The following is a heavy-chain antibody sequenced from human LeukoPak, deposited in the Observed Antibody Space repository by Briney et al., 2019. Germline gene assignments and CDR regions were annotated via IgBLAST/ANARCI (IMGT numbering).Heavy chain of an antibody. CDR3: AKDAAIVVNNGDFDY. V-gene: IGHV3-30*18. Sequence: GRSLRLSCAASGFTFSSYGMHWVRQAPGKGLEWVAVISYDGSNKYYADSAKGRFTISRDNSKNTLYLQMNSLRAEDTAVYYCAKDAAIVVNNGDFDYWGQGTLVSVSS. J-gene: IGHJ4*02. CDR1: GFTFSSYG. CDR2: ISYDGSNK. D-gene: IGHD3-22*01.